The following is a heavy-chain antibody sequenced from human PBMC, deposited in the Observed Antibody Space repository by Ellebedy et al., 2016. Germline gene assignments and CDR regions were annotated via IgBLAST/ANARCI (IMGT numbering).Heavy chain of an antibody. V-gene: IGHV4-39*07. J-gene: IGHJ4*02. CDR2: IYYSGST. CDR3: ARDPYGGYGTFDY. CDR1: GGSISSSSYY. Sequence: SETLSLTXSVSGGSISSSSYYWGWIRQPPGKGLEWIGNIYYSGSTYYNTSLKSRVTISVDTSKNQFSLKVSSVTAADTAVYYCARDPYGGYGTFDYWGQGTLVTVSS. D-gene: IGHD5-12*01.